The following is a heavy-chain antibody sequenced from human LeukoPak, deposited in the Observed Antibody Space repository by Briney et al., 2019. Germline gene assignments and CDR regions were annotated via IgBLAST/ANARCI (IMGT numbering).Heavy chain of an antibody. CDR3: TRINYG. CDR1: GFTFSSYW. D-gene: IGHD3-16*01. Sequence: PGGSLRLSYAASGFTFSSYWMHWVRQAPGKGLMWVSRINSDGSTTSYADSVKGRFTISRDNAKNTLYLQMNSLRVEDTAVYYCTRINYGWGQGTLVTVSS. V-gene: IGHV3-74*01. J-gene: IGHJ4*02. CDR2: INSDGSTT.